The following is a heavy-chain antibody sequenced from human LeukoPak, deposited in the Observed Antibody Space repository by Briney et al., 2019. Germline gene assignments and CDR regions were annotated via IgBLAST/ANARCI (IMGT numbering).Heavy chain of an antibody. CDR3: ARFEGDPFDY. J-gene: IGHJ4*02. D-gene: IGHD2-21*02. V-gene: IGHV3-30*02. CDR1: GITFSSHG. CDR2: IQYDGTNK. Sequence: PGGSLRLSCAASGITFSSHGMHWVRQAPGKGLEWVTFIQYDGTNKYYADSVKGRFTISRDNSKNTLYLQMNSLRAEDTAVYYCARFEGDPFDYWGQGTLVTVSS.